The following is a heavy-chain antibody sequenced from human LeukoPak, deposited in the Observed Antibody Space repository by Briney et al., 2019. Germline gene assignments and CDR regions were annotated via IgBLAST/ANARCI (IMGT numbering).Heavy chain of an antibody. J-gene: IGHJ4*02. CDR1: GFTFNNYW. D-gene: IGHD1-20*01. V-gene: IGHV3-74*01. CDR2: INSDGKST. Sequence: GGSLRLSCSASGFTFNNYWMHWVRQAPGKGLLWVSRINSDGKSTTYADSVKGRFTISRDNAKNTLYLQMNSLRAEDTAIYYCARIDNWNDGGYWGQGTLVTVSS. CDR3: ARIDNWNDGGY.